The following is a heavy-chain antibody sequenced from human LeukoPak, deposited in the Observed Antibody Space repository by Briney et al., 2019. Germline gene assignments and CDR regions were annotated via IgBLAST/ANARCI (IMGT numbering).Heavy chain of an antibody. CDR1: GFTFSRYW. D-gene: IGHD2-2*01. J-gene: IGHJ6*02. V-gene: IGHV3-30-3*01. CDR3: ARDVWDIVVVPAARTYYYYGMDV. CDR2: ISYDGSNK. Sequence: GGSLRLSCVGSGFTFSRYWLNWVRQAPGKGLEWVAVISYDGSNKYYADSVKGRFTISRDNSKNTLYLQMNSLRAEDTAVYYCARDVWDIVVVPAARTYYYYGMDVWGQGTTVTVSS.